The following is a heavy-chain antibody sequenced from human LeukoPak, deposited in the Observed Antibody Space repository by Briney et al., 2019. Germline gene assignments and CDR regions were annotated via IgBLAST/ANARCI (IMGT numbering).Heavy chain of an antibody. CDR2: INHSGNT. J-gene: IGHJ5*02. Sequence: SETLSLTCAVYGGSFSGYYWSWIRQPPGKGLEWIGEINHSGNTTYNPSLKSRVTISLDTSNNQFSLQLKSVTAADTAMYYCARQLPPRTLVTKGWFDPWGQGTLVTVSS. V-gene: IGHV4-34*01. CDR1: GGSFSGYY. CDR3: ARQLPPRTLVTKGWFDP. D-gene: IGHD2-21*02.